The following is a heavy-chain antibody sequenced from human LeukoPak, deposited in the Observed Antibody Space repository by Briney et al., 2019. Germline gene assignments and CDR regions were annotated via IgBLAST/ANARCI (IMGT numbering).Heavy chain of an antibody. D-gene: IGHD2-2*01. V-gene: IGHV3-53*01. J-gene: IGHJ6*03. CDR2: IYSGGST. Sequence: GGSLRLSCAASGFTVSSNYMSWVRQAPGKGLEWVSVIYSGGSTYYADSVKGRFTISRDNSKNTLYLQMNSLRAEDTAVYYCARVVPAAKYYYYYYMDVWGKGTTVTISS. CDR1: GFTVSSNY. CDR3: ARVVPAAKYYYYYYMDV.